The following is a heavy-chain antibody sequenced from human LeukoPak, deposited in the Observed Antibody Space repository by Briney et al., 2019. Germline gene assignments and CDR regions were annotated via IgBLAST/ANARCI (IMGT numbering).Heavy chain of an antibody. D-gene: IGHD5-18*01. Sequence: GGSLRLSRATSGFSISGYWMTWGRQAPGEGLEWVSSISSSSSSIYYADSVKGRFTISRDNANNSLYLQMNSLRAEDTAVYYCARREVTREIDYWGQGTLVTVSS. CDR1: GFSISGYW. V-gene: IGHV3-21*01. CDR3: ARREVTREIDY. CDR2: ISSSSSSI. J-gene: IGHJ4*02.